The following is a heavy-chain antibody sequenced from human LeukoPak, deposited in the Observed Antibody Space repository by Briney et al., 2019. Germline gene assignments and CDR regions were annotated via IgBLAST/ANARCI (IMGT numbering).Heavy chain of an antibody. J-gene: IGHJ4*02. CDR2: TNSDGSTT. CDR3: GRGMRDYYGLDY. Sequence: GGSLRLSCAASGFTFSSYGMHRVRQAPGKGLEWVSHTNSDGSTTDYADSVRGRFTISRDNAKNTLYLQMNRLTVEDTAVYYCGRGMRDYYGLDYWGQGVLVTVSS. CDR1: GFTFSSYG. V-gene: IGHV3-74*01. D-gene: IGHD3-10*01.